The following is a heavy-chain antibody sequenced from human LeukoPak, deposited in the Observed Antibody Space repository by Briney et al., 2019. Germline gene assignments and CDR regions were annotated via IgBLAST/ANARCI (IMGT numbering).Heavy chain of an antibody. J-gene: IGHJ6*03. D-gene: IGHD2-2*01. CDR1: GFTFSSYG. V-gene: IGHV3-30*02. Sequence: GGSLRLSCAASGFTFSSYGMHWVRQAPGKGLEWVAFIRYDGSNKYYADSVKGRFTISRDNSKNTLYLQMNSLRAEDTAVYYCARDSTDQLLGLYYYYYYMDVWGKGTTVTVSS. CDR3: ARDSTDQLLGLYYYYYYMDV. CDR2: IRYDGSNK.